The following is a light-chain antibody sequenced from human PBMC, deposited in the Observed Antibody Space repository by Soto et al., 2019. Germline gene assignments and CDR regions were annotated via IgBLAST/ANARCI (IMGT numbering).Light chain of an antibody. Sequence: EIVMTQSPATLSVSPGARATLSCRASQSVITDLAWYQQRPGQAPRLLIYGASTRATSITARFSGSGSGTEFTLTISSLQSEDFGVYYCQQYNNWPPLYTFGPGTKLEIK. CDR3: QQYNNWPPLYT. CDR1: QSVITD. CDR2: GAS. V-gene: IGKV3-15*01. J-gene: IGKJ2*01.